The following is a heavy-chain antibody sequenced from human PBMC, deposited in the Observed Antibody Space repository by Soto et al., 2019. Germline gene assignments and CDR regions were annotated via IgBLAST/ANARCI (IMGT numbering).Heavy chain of an antibody. Sequence: ASVKVSCKASGYTFTSYGISWVRQAPGQGREWMGWISAYNGNTNYAQKLQGRVTMTTDTSTSTAYMELRSLRSDDTAVYYCAKRVWYCSSTSCPFDYWGQGTLVTVSS. D-gene: IGHD2-2*01. J-gene: IGHJ4*02. CDR2: ISAYNGNT. V-gene: IGHV1-18*04. CDR1: GYTFTSYG. CDR3: AKRVWYCSSTSCPFDY.